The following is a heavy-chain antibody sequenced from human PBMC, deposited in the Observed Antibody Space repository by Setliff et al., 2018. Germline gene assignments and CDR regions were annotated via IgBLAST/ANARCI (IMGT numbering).Heavy chain of an antibody. V-gene: IGHV1-18*01. CDR2: ISAYNGNT. D-gene: IGHD2-21*01. CDR1: GFSFTTYG. J-gene: IGHJ3*02. CDR3: ARDRWGDDFVGAVGDSFDI. Sequence: ASVKVSCKTSGFSFTTYGITWVRQAPGQGLEWMGWISAYNGNTDSAQKSQGRVTMSADTSTTTVYMELRSLRSDATAVYYCARDRWGDDFVGAVGDSFDIWGQGTMVTVSS.